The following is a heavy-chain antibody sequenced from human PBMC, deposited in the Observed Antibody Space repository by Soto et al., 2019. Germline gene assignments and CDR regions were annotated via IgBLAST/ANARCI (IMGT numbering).Heavy chain of an antibody. D-gene: IGHD2-15*01. J-gene: IGHJ5*02. V-gene: IGHV1-8*01. Sequence: QEQLVQSGAEVKKPGASVKVSCKTSGYTFTDYDINWVRQATEQGLEWIGWMNPNSGETGYAQKYQGRVTMTRSTSLSTAYLELSSLRSEDPAVYYCARVAVAARPRWYNWFDPWGQGTLVTVSS. CDR3: ARVAVAARPRWYNWFDP. CDR1: GYTFTDYD. CDR2: MNPNSGET.